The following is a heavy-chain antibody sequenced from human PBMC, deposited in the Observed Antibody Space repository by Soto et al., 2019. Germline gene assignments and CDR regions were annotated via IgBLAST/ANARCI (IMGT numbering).Heavy chain of an antibody. CDR3: ARDVRNSSSSTDFDN. J-gene: IGHJ4*02. D-gene: IGHD6-13*01. V-gene: IGHV3-23*01. CDR2: ISGSGGST. Sequence: GGPRRLSCAACGSTFGSYASIWSRQVQGEWLEWVAAISGSGGSTYYAASVKGRFTISRDNSKNTLYLQMNSLRAGDTAVYYCARDVRNSSSSTDFDNWGQGALLTVSS. CDR1: GSTFGSYA.